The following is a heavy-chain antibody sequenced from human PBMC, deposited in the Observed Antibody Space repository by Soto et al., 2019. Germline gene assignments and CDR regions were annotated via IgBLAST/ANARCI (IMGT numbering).Heavy chain of an antibody. CDR1: GLIFSDFG. CDR2: ISYDGNNK. CDR3: VKGDLDTAVVNSPDAFDF. Sequence: GALRVSCERSGLIFSDFGMHWVRQAPGKGLEWVAVISYDGNNKYYAQSVKGRFTISRDNSKNTLFLNMDSLRPEDTAVYHCVKGDLDTAVVNSPDAFDFWGPGTMVTVSS. V-gene: IGHV3-30*18. J-gene: IGHJ3*01. D-gene: IGHD5-18*01.